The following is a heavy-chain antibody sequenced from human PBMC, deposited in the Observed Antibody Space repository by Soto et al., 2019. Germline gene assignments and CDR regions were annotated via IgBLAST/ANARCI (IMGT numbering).Heavy chain of an antibody. CDR3: AKDFAIFGGAGDSYGVDV. CDR1: GFTFSSYG. D-gene: IGHD3-3*01. Sequence: GGSLRLSCAASGFTFSSYGMHWVRQAPGKGLEWVAVISYEGSNKDYVDSVKGRFTISRDNSKNTLYLEMNSLRDEDTAVYYCAKDFAIFGGAGDSYGVDVWGQGTTVTVSS. CDR2: ISYEGSNK. J-gene: IGHJ6*02. V-gene: IGHV3-30*18.